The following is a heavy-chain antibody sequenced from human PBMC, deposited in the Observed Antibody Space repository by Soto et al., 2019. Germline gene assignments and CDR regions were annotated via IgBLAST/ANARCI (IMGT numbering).Heavy chain of an antibody. J-gene: IGHJ4*02. Sequence: TSETLSLTCTVSGGSISSYYWSWIRQPPGKGLEWIGYIYYSGSTNYNPSLKSRVTISVDTSKNQFSLKLSSVTAADTAVYYCARYDGRYWGQGTLVTVSS. CDR3: ARYDGRY. CDR1: GGSISSYY. V-gene: IGHV4-59*01. D-gene: IGHD3-16*01. CDR2: IYYSGST.